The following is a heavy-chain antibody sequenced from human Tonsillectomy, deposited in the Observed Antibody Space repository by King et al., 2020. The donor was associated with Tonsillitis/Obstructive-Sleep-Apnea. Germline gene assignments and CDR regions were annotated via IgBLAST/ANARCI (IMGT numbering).Heavy chain of an antibody. CDR3: ARVRVTFGGVISYYMDV. D-gene: IGHD3-16*01. CDR1: GYTFSSYG. J-gene: IGHJ6*03. CDR2: ISGYNGNT. Sequence: LVQSGAEVKKPGASVNVSCKASGYTFSSYGISWVRQAPGQGLEWMGWISGYNGNTNYAQKFQGRVTMTTDTSTSTSYMDLRSLRSDDTAVYYCARVRVTFGGVISYYMDVWGKGTTVTVSS. V-gene: IGHV1-18*01.